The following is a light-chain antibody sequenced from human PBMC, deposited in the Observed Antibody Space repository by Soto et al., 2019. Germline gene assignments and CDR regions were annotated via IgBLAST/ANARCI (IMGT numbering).Light chain of an antibody. CDR3: QQSYTIPYT. J-gene: IGKJ2*01. CDR2: AAS. CDR1: QSISTY. Sequence: DIHMTQSPSSLPASVGDRVTLTCRASQSISTYLNWYQQKPGKAPKLLIHAASTLQSGVPSRLSGSGSGTDFTLTISSLQPEDFATYYCQQSYTIPYTFGQGTKLEIK. V-gene: IGKV1-39*01.